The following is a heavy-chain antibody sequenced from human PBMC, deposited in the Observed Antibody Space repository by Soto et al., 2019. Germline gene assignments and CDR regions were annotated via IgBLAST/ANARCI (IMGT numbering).Heavy chain of an antibody. CDR1: GYTFTGYY. J-gene: IGHJ6*02. V-gene: IGHV1-2*02. D-gene: IGHD3-9*01. CDR2: INPNSGGT. CDR3: AISEGGYYDILPHADYYYYYGMDV. Sequence: ASVKVSCKASGYTFTGYYMHWVRQAPGQGLEWMGWINPNSGGTNYAQKFQGRVTMTRDTSISTAYMELSRLRSDDTAVYYCAISEGGYYDILPHADYYYYYGMDVWGQGTTVTVSS.